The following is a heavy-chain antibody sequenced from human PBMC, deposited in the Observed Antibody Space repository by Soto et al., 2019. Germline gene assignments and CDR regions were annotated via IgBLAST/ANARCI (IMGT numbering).Heavy chain of an antibody. CDR3: ARLGSSGWYDALDI. D-gene: IGHD6-19*01. V-gene: IGHV1-69*02. CDR1: GGTFSSYT. Sequence: SVKVSCKASGGTFSSYTISWVRQAPGQGLEWMGRIIPILGIANYAQKFQGRVTITADKSTSTAYMELSSLRSEDTAVYYCARLGSSGWYDALDIWGQGTMVTVSS. CDR2: IIPILGIA. J-gene: IGHJ3*02.